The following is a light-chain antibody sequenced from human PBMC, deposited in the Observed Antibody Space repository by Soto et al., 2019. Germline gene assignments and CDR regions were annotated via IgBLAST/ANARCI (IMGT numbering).Light chain of an antibody. V-gene: IGKV2-28*01. CDR3: MQALQTPYT. CDR2: LGS. Sequence: DLVMTQSPLSLPATPGEPASISCRSSQSLLHSNGYNYLVWYLQKPGQSPQVLIFLGSYRASGVPDRFSGSGSGTDFTLKISRVEAEDVGLYYCMQALQTPYTFGQGTKLEIK. CDR1: QSLLHSNGYNY. J-gene: IGKJ2*01.